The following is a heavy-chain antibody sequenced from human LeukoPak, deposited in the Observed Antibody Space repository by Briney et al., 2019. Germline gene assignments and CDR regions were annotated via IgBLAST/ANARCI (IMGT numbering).Heavy chain of an antibody. D-gene: IGHD2-15*01. Sequence: ASVKVSCKASGYTFTSYDINWVRQATGQGLEWMGWMNPNSGNTGYAQKFQGRVTMTRNTSISTAYMELSSLRSEDTAVYYCARDLSTYYCIDYWGQGTLVTVSS. J-gene: IGHJ4*02. CDR2: MNPNSGNT. V-gene: IGHV1-8*01. CDR3: ARDLSTYYCIDY. CDR1: GYTFTSYD.